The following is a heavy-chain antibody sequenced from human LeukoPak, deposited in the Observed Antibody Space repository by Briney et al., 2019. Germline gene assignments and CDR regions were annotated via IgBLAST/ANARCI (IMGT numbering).Heavy chain of an antibody. CDR3: ARAPARYCSSTSCYTNWFDP. V-gene: IGHV1-69*05. CDR1: GYTFTGYY. CDR2: IIPIFGTA. J-gene: IGHJ5*02. Sequence: SVKVSCKASGYTFTGYYMHWVRQAPGQGLEWMGGIIPIFGTANYAQRFQGRVTITTDESTSTAYMELSSLRSEDTAVYYCARAPARYCSSTSCYTNWFDPWGQGTLVTVSS. D-gene: IGHD2-2*02.